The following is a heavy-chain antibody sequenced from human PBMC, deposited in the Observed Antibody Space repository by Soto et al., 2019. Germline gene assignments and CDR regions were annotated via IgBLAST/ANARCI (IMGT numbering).Heavy chain of an antibody. CDR3: AKGGGGVTIFPGPVDY. J-gene: IGHJ4*02. V-gene: IGHV3-30*18. CDR1: GFTFSSCG. Sequence: GSLRLSCAASGFTFSSCGMHWVRQAPGKGLEWVAVISYDGSNKYYADSVKGRFTISRDNSKNTLYLQMNSLRAEDTAVYYCAKGGGGVTIFPGPVDYWGQATLVTVSS. CDR2: ISYDGSNK. D-gene: IGHD3-3*01.